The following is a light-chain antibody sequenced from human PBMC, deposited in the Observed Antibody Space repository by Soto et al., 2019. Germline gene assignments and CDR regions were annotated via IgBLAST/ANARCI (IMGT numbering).Light chain of an antibody. V-gene: IGKV1-33*01. Sequence: DIQMTQSPPSLSGFVGDRVSITCQSSQDIGSNLNWYQHKVGEAPKLLIYDASNLETGVPSRFSGSGSGTDFTFTISSLQPEDIATYYCQQYDNLPLTFGGGTKV. J-gene: IGKJ4*01. CDR2: DAS. CDR3: QQYDNLPLT. CDR1: QDIGSN.